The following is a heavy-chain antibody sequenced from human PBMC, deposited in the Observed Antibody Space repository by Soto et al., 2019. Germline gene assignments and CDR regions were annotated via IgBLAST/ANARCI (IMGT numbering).Heavy chain of an antibody. Sequence: SETLSLTCIVSGGAISSYYWSWIRQSPEKGLEWLAYIYYSGSTNYNPSLTSRLTILVDTAKNQFSLKLSSVTAEDTAVYYCARQPPDTASFDYWGQGALVTVSS. CDR3: ARQPPDTASFDY. V-gene: IGHV4-59*08. CDR1: GGAISSYY. CDR2: IYYSGST. J-gene: IGHJ4*02. D-gene: IGHD3-9*01.